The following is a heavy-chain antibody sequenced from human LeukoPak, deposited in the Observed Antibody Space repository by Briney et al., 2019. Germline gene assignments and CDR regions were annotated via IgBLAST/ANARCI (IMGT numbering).Heavy chain of an antibody. CDR2: INPSGGST. CDR1: GYTFTSYD. D-gene: IGHD6-6*01. V-gene: IGHV1-46*01. CDR3: ARPRGEISSSSAYCDY. Sequence: EASVKVSCKASGYTFTSYDINWVRQATGQGLEWMGIINPSGGSTTYAQKFQGRVMMTRDMSTSTVYMELSSLRSEDTAVYYCARPRGEISSSSAYCDYWGQGTLVTVSS. J-gene: IGHJ4*02.